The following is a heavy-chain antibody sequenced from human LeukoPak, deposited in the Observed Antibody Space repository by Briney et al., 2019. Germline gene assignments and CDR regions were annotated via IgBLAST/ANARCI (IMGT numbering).Heavy chain of an antibody. V-gene: IGHV3-23*01. CDR3: VKDPRDTYGTNWFVS. Sequence: GGSLRLSCVASGFSFGNYAMSWVRQALGKGLQWVSQISGTGGATWYAGFARDRFTISRDNSKKTLYLQMSGLRVEDTAMYYCVKDPRDTYGTNWFVSWGQGTLLIVSS. CDR1: GFSFGNYA. CDR2: ISGTGGAT. J-gene: IGHJ5*01. D-gene: IGHD2-21*01.